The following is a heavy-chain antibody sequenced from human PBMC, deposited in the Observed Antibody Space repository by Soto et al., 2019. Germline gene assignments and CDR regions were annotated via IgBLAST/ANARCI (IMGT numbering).Heavy chain of an antibody. Sequence: QVQLVQSGAEVKTPGASVKVSCKASGYTFTSYGISWVRQAPGQGLEWMGWISAYNGKTNNAQKLKGRVALTTDTASRTAYMELRSLRSDDTAVYYFARERGVVFDFWSGSPENDYWGQGTLVTVSS. CDR2: ISAYNGKT. CDR3: ARERGVVFDFWSGSPENDY. CDR1: GYTFTSYG. D-gene: IGHD3-3*01. J-gene: IGHJ4*02. V-gene: IGHV1-18*01.